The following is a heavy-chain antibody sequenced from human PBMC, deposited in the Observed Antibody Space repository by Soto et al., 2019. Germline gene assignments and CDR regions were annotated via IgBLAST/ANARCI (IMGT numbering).Heavy chain of an antibody. CDR1: GFTFSTYS. CDR2: GCGSGATT. CDR3: AKDGCGTCYIGCWFDP. V-gene: IGHV3-23*01. Sequence: PGGSLRLSWSASGFTFSTYSFTSVRHATGKGLAWVSSGCGSGATTYYAASVTGRFTISRDSSKNTLYLQMNSRRAEDTAIYYWAKDGCGTCYIGCWFDPWGQGTLVTVSS. D-gene: IGHD2-21*01. J-gene: IGHJ5*02.